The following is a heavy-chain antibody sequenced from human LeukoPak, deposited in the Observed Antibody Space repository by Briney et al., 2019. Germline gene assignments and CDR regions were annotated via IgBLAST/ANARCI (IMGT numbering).Heavy chain of an antibody. CDR2: IKQDGSEK. J-gene: IGHJ4*02. CDR1: GFTFSSYA. CDR3: ARDGWFGELLPFDY. Sequence: GGSLRLSCAASGFTFSSYAMSWVRQAPGKGLEWVANIKQDGSEKYYVDSVKGRFTISRDNAKNSLYLQMNSLRAEDTAVYYCARDGWFGELLPFDYWGQGTLVTVSS. V-gene: IGHV3-7*01. D-gene: IGHD3-10*01.